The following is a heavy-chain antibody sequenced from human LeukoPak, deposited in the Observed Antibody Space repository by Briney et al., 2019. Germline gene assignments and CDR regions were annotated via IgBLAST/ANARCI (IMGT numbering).Heavy chain of an antibody. CDR2: IYWDDDK. CDR3: ARLAYYDNSGSSRPFDI. J-gene: IGHJ3*02. Sequence: SGPTLVNPTQTLTLTCAFSGFSLTTREVGVGWIRQPPGKALEWLALIYWDDDKRYRPSLKSRLTITKDTSKKQVVLTVTNLDPVGTATYYCARLAYYDNSGSSRPFDIWGQGTRVTVSS. CDR1: GFSLTTREVG. V-gene: IGHV2-5*02. D-gene: IGHD3-22*01.